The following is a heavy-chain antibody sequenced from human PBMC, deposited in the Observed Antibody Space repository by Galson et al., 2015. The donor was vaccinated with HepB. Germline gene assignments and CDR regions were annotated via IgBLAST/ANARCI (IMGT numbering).Heavy chain of an antibody. CDR3: ARDLATKTVNYFDP. Sequence: CAISGDSVSSNNAAWNWIRQSPSRGLEWLGRTYYRSKWFYDYALSVKSRITINPDTSKNQFSLQLNSVTPEDTAVYYCARDLATKTVNYFDPWGQGTLVTVSS. CDR1: GDSVSSNNAA. CDR2: TYYRSKWFY. J-gene: IGHJ5*02. V-gene: IGHV6-1*01. D-gene: IGHD1-14*01.